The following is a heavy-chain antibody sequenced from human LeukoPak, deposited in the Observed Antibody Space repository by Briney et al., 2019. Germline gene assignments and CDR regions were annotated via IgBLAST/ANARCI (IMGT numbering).Heavy chain of an antibody. V-gene: IGHV3-74*01. J-gene: IGHJ4*02. CDR1: GFTFSSYW. CDR2: INTGGSST. CDR3: ASGSSTSRYD. Sequence: GGSLRLSCAASGFTFSSYWMHWVRQAPGKGLVWVSRINTGGSSTGYADSVKGRFTISRDNAKNTLYLQMNSLRAEDTAVYYCASGSSTSRYDWGQGTLVTVSS. D-gene: IGHD2-2*01.